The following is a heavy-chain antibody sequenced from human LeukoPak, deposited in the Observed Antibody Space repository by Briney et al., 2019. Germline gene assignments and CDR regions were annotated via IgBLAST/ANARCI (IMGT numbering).Heavy chain of an antibody. Sequence: ASVTVSCTASGYTFTSYDINWVRQAPGQGLEWMGWMNPNSGNTGYAQKFQGRVTMTRNNSTSTAYMELSSLRSEDTAVYYCARGRQVPAEHDFWSGYNWFDPWGQGTLVTVSS. V-gene: IGHV1-8*01. D-gene: IGHD3-3*01. CDR2: MNPNSGNT. CDR3: ARGRQVPAEHDFWSGYNWFDP. CDR1: GYTFTSYD. J-gene: IGHJ5*02.